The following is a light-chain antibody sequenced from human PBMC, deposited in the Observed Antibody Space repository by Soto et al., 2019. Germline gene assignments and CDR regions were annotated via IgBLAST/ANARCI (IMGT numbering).Light chain of an antibody. CDR2: DAS. V-gene: IGKV3-15*01. CDR3: QQYNPLPPWT. J-gene: IGKJ1*01. Sequence: EIVMTQSPATLSVSPGERATLSCRASQRVSRNLAWYQQKPGQAPRLLIYDASTRATGIPDRFSCSGSATEFTLTISSLQSEDYAIYYCQQYNPLPPWTLGQGTKVDIK. CDR1: QRVSRN.